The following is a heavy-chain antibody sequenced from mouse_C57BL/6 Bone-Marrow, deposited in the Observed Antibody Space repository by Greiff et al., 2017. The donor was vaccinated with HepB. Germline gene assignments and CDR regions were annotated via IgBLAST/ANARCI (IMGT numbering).Heavy chain of an antibody. CDR3: TRWLAFYAMDD. CDR1: GYTFTDYE. V-gene: IGHV1-15*01. D-gene: IGHD2-2*01. J-gene: IGHJ4*01. Sequence: VQLQESGAELVRPGASVTLSCKASGYTFTDYEMHWVKQTPVHGLEWIGAIVPETGGTAYNQKFKGKAILTADKSSSTAYMELRSLTTEDSALYYCTRWLAFYAMDDWGKGTSVTVSS. CDR2: IVPETGGT.